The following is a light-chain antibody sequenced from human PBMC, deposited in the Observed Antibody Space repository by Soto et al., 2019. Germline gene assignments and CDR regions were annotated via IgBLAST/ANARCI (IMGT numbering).Light chain of an antibody. J-gene: IGLJ2*01. CDR3: SSYTSSSTLV. CDR1: SSDVGGYNY. V-gene: IGLV2-14*01. Sequence: LTQPASVSGSPGQSITISCTGTSSDVGGYNYVSWYQQHPGKAPKLMIYEVSNRPSGVSNRFSGSKSGNTASLTISGLQAEDEADYYCSSYTSSSTLVFGEGTKGTVL. CDR2: EVS.